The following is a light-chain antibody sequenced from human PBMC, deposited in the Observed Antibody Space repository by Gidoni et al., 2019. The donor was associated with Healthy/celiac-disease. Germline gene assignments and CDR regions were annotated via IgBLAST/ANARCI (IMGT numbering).Light chain of an antibody. CDR2: WAS. CDR1: QSVLYSSNNKNY. J-gene: IGKJ1*01. V-gene: IGKV4-1*01. Sequence: DIVMTQSPDSLAVSLGERATINCKSSQSVLYSSNNKNYLAWYQQKPGQPPKLLIYWASTRESGVPDRFSGSGSGTDSTLTISSLQAEDVAVYYCQQYYSTRTFGQXTKVEIK. CDR3: QQYYSTRT.